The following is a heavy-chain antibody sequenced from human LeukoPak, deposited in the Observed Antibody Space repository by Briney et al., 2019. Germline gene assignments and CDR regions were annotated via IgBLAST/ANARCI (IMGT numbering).Heavy chain of an antibody. V-gene: IGHV3-49*04. CDR2: IRSKAYGGTT. D-gene: IGHD6-19*01. J-gene: IGHJ6*03. CDR3: TRVGIAVAATGYYYMDV. CDR1: GFTFGDYA. Sequence: PGGSLRLSCTASGFTFGDYALSWVRQAPGKGLEWVGFIRSKAYGGTTEYAASVKGRFTISRDDSKSIAYLQMNSLKTEDTAVYYCTRVGIAVAATGYYYMDVWGKGTRVTFSS.